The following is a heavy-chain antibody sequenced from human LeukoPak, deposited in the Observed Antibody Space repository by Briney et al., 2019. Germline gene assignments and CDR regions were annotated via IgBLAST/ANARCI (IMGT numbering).Heavy chain of an antibody. V-gene: IGHV5-51*01. D-gene: IGHD3-22*01. CDR3: ARHPDKKHYDDGGPDAFDG. Sequence: GESPKISCKGSGYTSTNYCIGWVRQMPGKGLECMGVIFPGDSNTIYSTSFQGQVTISADKSISTAYLQWSSLMASDTAMYYCARHPDKKHYDDGGPDAFDGWGQGTMVTVSS. J-gene: IGHJ3*01. CDR1: GYTSTNYC. CDR2: IFPGDSNT.